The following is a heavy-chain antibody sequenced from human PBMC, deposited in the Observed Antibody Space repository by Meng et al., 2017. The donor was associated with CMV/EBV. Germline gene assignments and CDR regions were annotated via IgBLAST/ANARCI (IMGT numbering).Heavy chain of an antibody. CDR1: GGSISSSY. V-gene: IGHV4-4*07. D-gene: IGHD6-19*01. CDR3: AREMSSGLSYASPLDY. J-gene: IGHJ4*02. Sequence: VQLQEPGPGLVKPSETLALTCTVSGGSISSSYRSWIRQPAWKGLEWIGRIYTSGSTNYNPSLKSRVTMSVDTSKNQFSLKLSSVTAADTAVYYCAREMSSGLSYASPLDYWGQGTLVTVSS. CDR2: IYTSGST.